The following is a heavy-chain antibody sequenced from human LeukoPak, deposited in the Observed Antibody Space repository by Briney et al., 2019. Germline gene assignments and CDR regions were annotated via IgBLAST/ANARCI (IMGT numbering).Heavy chain of an antibody. CDR2: IYPSGGSA. V-gene: IGHV1-46*02. Sequence: GASVKVSCKASGYPVNSFYTHWVRQAPGHGLEWVGIIYPSGGSASFTQKFQGRVTMTRDTSTSTFYMELSSLRSEDTAVYFCARERPSSYYFDYWGQGTLVTVSS. J-gene: IGHJ4*02. CDR3: ARERPSSYYFDY. CDR1: GYPVNSFY.